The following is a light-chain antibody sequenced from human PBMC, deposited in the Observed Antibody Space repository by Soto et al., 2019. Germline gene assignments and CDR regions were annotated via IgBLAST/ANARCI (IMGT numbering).Light chain of an antibody. Sequence: DIQMTQSPSSLSASVGDRVTITCQASHDITSYLNWYQHKPGKAPKLLIYDASILEAGVPSRFSGSGSGTDFIFTISSLQPEYVATYYCQKCDYLPIFGHGTTVDFK. CDR3: QKCDYLPI. CDR2: DAS. CDR1: HDITSY. V-gene: IGKV1-33*01. J-gene: IGKJ3*01.